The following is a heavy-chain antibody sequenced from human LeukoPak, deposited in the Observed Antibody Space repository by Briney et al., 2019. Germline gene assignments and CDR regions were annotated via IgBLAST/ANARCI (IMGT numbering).Heavy chain of an antibody. CDR1: GFTFSSYG. J-gene: IGHJ4*02. V-gene: IGHV3-30*18. D-gene: IGHD6-13*01. CDR3: AKASAGSSWYLGDDY. Sequence: GGSLRLSCAASGFTFSSYGMHWVRQAPGKGLEWVAVLSYDGRDKYYADSVKGRFTISRDNSKNTLYLQMNSLRGEDTAVYYCAKASAGSSWYLGDDYWGQGTLVTVSS. CDR2: LSYDGRDK.